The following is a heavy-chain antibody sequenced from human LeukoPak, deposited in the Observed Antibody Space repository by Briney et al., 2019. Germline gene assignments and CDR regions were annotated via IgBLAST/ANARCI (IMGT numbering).Heavy chain of an antibody. J-gene: IGHJ4*02. Sequence: GGSLRLSCTAPGFSFSTYSMNWVRQAPGKGLEWVSSISSSSSYIYYADSVKGRFTISRDNAKNSLYLQMNSLRAEDTAVYYCARRLAGDSFDYWGQGTLVTVSS. V-gene: IGHV3-21*01. CDR1: GFSFSTYS. CDR3: ARRLAGDSFDY. CDR2: ISSSSSYI.